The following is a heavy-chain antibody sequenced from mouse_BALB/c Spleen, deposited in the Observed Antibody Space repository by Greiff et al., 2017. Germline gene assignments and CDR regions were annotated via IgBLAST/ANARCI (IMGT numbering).Heavy chain of an antibody. D-gene: IGHD2-2*01. CDR1: GYSITSGYY. CDR3: AREGYDEGYAMDY. Sequence: EVQLVESGPGLVKPSQSLSLTCSVTGYSITSGYYWNWIRQFPGNKLEWMGYISYDGSNNYNPSLKNRISITRDPSKNQFFLKLNSVTTEDTATYYCAREGYDEGYAMDYWGQGTSVTVSS. V-gene: IGHV3-6*02. CDR2: ISYDGSN. J-gene: IGHJ4*01.